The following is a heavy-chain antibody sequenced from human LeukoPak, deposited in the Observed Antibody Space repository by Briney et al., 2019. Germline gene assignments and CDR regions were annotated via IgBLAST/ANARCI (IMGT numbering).Heavy chain of an antibody. CDR2: INHSGST. J-gene: IGHJ4*02. Sequence: SETLSLTCAVDGGSFRGYYWSWIRQPRGKGLEWIGEINHSGSTNYNPSLKSRVTISVDTSKNQFSLKLSSVTAADTAVYYCARDSSSSSYDYWGQGTLVTVSS. D-gene: IGHD6-13*01. CDR1: GGSFRGYY. CDR3: ARDSSSSSYDY. V-gene: IGHV4-34*01.